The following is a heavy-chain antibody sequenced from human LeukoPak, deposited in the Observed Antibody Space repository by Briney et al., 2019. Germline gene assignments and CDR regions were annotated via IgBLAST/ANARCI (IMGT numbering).Heavy chain of an antibody. CDR1: GGSFSGYY. Sequence: PSETLSLTCAVYGGSFSGYYWSWTRQPPGKGLEWIGEINHSGSTNYNPSLKSRVTISVDTSKNQFSLKLSSVTAADTAVYYCAREFILTRSFGYYYYGMDVWGQGTTVAVSS. J-gene: IGHJ6*02. V-gene: IGHV4-34*01. D-gene: IGHD3-9*01. CDR2: INHSGST. CDR3: AREFILTRSFGYYYYGMDV.